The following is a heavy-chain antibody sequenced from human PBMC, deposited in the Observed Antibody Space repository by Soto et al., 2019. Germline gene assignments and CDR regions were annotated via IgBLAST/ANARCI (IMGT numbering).Heavy chain of an antibody. J-gene: IGHJ4*02. V-gene: IGHV3-30*02. CDR3: AKGGRQWLVTSDFNY. Sequence: GSLRLSCAASGFTFSSYGMHWVRQAPGKGLEWVAVIWYDGSNKYYADSVKGRFTISRDSSKNTVSLEMTSLRAEDTAVYYCAKGGRQWLVTSDFNYWGQGALVTVSS. CDR2: IWYDGSNK. CDR1: GFTFSSYG. D-gene: IGHD6-19*01.